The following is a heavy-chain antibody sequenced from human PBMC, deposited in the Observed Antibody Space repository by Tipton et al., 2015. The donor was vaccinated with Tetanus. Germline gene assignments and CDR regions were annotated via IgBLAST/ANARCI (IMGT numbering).Heavy chain of an antibody. CDR2: IYYLGST. Sequence: TLSLTCTVSGDSISSSRYYWAWIRQPPGKGLEWIGNIYYLGSTSYNPSLKSRVNISVDTSQNQFSLNLRSVTAADTAVYYCARRTGYFYAMDVWGQGTTVTVSS. CDR1: GDSISSSRYY. J-gene: IGHJ6*02. D-gene: IGHD1-14*01. V-gene: IGHV4-39*01. CDR3: ARRTGYFYAMDV.